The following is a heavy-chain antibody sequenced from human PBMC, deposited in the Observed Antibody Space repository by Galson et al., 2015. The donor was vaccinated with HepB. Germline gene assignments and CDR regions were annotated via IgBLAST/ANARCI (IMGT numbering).Heavy chain of an antibody. V-gene: IGHV1-18*01. CDR1: GYTFTSYG. CDR3: AKSSSSTPGWWFDP. CDR2: ISAYNGNT. J-gene: IGHJ5*02. Sequence: SVKVSCKASGYTFTSYGTSWVRQAPGQGLEWMGWISAYNGNTNYAQKLQGRVTMTTDTSTSTAYMELRSLRSDDTAVYYCAKSSSSTPGWWFDPWGQGTLVTVSS. D-gene: IGHD6-13*01.